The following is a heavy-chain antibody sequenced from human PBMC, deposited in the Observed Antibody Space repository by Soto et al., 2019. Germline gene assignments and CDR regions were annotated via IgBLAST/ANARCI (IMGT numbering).Heavy chain of an antibody. CDR2: ISYDGSNK. J-gene: IGHJ3*02. V-gene: IGHV3-30*18. Sequence: HPGGSLRLSCAASGFTFSSYGMHWVRQAPGKGLEWVAVISYDGSNKYYADSVKGRFTISRDNSKNSLYLQMNSLRAEDTAVYYCAKDYYDILTGYNDAFDIWGQGTMVTVSS. D-gene: IGHD3-9*01. CDR1: GFTFSSYG. CDR3: AKDYYDILTGYNDAFDI.